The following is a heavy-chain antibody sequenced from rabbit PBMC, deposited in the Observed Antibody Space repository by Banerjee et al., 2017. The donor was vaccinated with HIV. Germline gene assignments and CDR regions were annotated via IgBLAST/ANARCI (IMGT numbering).Heavy chain of an antibody. CDR3: ARDLMYASDGGYGHACYFNL. Sequence: QEQLEESGGDLVKPEGSLTLTCTASGFTLSSYWICWVRQAPGKGLEWIACMDAGSSGSTNYASWAKGRFTISKTSSTTVTLQMTSLTAADTATYFCARDLMYASDGGYGHACYFNLWGPGTLVTVS. CDR2: MDAGSSGST. V-gene: IGHV1S45*01. D-gene: IGHD6-1*01. J-gene: IGHJ4*01. CDR1: GFTLSSYW.